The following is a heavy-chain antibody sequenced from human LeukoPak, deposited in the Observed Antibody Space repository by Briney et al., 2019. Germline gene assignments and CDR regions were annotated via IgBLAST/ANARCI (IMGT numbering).Heavy chain of an antibody. CDR3: ARGYSSGWYPGYYYYMDV. Sequence: ASVKVSCKASGYTFTSYGISWVRQAPGQGLEWMGWISAYNGNTNYAQKLQGRVTMTTDTSTSTAYMELRSLRSDDTAVYYCARGYSSGWYPGYYYYMDVWGKGTTVTISS. V-gene: IGHV1-18*01. D-gene: IGHD6-19*01. CDR1: GYTFTSYG. CDR2: ISAYNGNT. J-gene: IGHJ6*03.